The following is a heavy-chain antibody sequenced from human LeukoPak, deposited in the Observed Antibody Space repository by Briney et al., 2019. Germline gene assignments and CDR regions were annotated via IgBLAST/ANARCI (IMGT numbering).Heavy chain of an antibody. J-gene: IGHJ3*02. CDR1: GGTFSSYA. V-gene: IGHV1-46*01. D-gene: IGHD3-22*01. Sequence: ASVKVSCKASGGTFSSYAISWVRQAPGQGLEWMGVINPSGGSTRYAQKFQDRVTMTRDMSTSTVYMELSSLRSEDTAVYYCAKVIGGDTMIVIGRAFDIWGQGTMVTVSS. CDR3: AKVIGGDTMIVIGRAFDI. CDR2: INPSGGST.